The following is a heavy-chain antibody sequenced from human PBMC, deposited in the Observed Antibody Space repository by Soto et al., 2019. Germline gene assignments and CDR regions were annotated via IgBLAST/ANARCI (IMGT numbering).Heavy chain of an antibody. CDR2: ISPNSGGT. D-gene: IGHD1-26*01. V-gene: IGHV1-2*02. CDR3: GTGRSGDVGVVY. CDR1: GYSFTGYY. Sequence: QVQLVQSGAEVKKSGASVKISCKASGYSFTGYYIHWVRQAPGQGFEWMGEISPNSGGTKYAQKFQGRFTMTRDTSITTVYMDLSNLSPDDTAVYYWGTGRSGDVGVVYWGQGTLVTVYS. J-gene: IGHJ4*02.